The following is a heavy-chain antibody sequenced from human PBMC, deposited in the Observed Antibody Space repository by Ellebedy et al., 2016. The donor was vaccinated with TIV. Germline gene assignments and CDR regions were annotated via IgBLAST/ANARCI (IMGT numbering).Heavy chain of an antibody. V-gene: IGHV4-59*01. CDR2: IYYSGST. CDR1: GGSISSYY. Sequence: MPSETLSLTCTVSGGSISSYYWSWIRQPPGKGLEWIGYIYYSGSTNYNPSLKSRVTISVDTSKNQFSLKLSSVTAADTAVYYCARDLPYSSGWYQLSYGMDVWGQGTTGTVSS. J-gene: IGHJ6*02. D-gene: IGHD6-19*01. CDR3: ARDLPYSSGWYQLSYGMDV.